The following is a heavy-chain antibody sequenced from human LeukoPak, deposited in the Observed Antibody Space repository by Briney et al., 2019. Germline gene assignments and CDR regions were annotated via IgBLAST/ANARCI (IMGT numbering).Heavy chain of an antibody. Sequence: GASVKVSCKASGYTFTGYYMHWVRQAPGQGLEWMGWINPNSGGTNYAQKFQGRVTMTRDTSISTAYMELSRLRSNDTAVYYCARDPPRAAIRFEIDYWGQGTLVTVSS. CDR2: INPNSGGT. V-gene: IGHV1-2*02. J-gene: IGHJ4*02. CDR3: ARDPPRAAIRFEIDY. CDR1: GYTFTGYY. D-gene: IGHD3-10*01.